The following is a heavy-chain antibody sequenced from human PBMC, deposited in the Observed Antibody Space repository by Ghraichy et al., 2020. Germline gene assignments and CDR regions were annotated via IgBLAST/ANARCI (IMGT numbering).Heavy chain of an antibody. CDR1: GGSISSSSYY. CDR3: ARRLRNPGRGWLAKNYFDY. D-gene: IGHD5-12*01. J-gene: IGHJ4*02. V-gene: IGHV4-39*01. CDR2: IYYSGST. Sequence: SETLSLTCTVSGGSISSSSYYWGWIRQPPGKGLEWIGSIYYSGSTYYNPSLKSRVTISVDTSKNQFSLKLSSVTAADTAVYYCARRLRNPGRGWLAKNYFDYWGQGTLVTVSS.